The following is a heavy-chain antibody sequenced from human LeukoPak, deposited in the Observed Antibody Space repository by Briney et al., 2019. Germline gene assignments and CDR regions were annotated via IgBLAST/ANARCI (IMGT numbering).Heavy chain of an antibody. CDR3: AKDPSEAVAGL. D-gene: IGHD6-19*01. Sequence: SCKASGYTFTSYGMHWVRQAPGKGLEWVAVISYDGSNKYYADSVKGRFTISRDNSKNTLYLQMNSLRAEDTAVYYCAKDPSEAVAGLWGQGTLVTVSS. J-gene: IGHJ4*02. V-gene: IGHV3-30*18. CDR2: ISYDGSNK. CDR1: GYTFTSYG.